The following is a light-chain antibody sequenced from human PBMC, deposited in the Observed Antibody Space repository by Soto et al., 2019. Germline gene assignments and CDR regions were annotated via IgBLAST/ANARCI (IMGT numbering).Light chain of an antibody. CDR2: DAS. V-gene: IGKV1-33*01. CDR1: QDISNY. J-gene: IGKJ3*01. CDR3: QQYDRA. Sequence: DIQMTQSPSSLSASVGDRVTITCQASQDISNYLNWYQQKPGKAPKLRIYDASNLETGVPSRFSGSGSGTDFTFATSSLQPEDIATYYCQQYDRAFGPGTKGDI.